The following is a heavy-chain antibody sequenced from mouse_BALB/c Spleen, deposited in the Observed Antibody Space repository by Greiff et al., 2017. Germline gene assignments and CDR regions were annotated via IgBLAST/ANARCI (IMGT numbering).Heavy chain of an antibody. CDR2: INPSNGRT. CDR1: GYTFTSYW. CDR3: ARSERYDVWFAY. V-gene: IGHV1S81*02. J-gene: IGHJ3*01. D-gene: IGHD2-14*01. Sequence: QVQLQQPGAELVKPGASVKLSCKASGYTFTSYWMHWVKQRPGQGLEWIGEINPSNGRTNYNEKFKSKATLTVDKSSSTAYMQLSSLTSEDSAVYYCARSERYDVWFAYWGQGTLVTVSA.